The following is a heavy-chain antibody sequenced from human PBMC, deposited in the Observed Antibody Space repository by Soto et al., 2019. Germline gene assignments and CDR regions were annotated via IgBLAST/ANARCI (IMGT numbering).Heavy chain of an antibody. CDR2: INHRGGT. D-gene: IGHD4-4*01. CDR3: AGERTTISTFRSYYYGMDV. J-gene: IGHJ6*02. V-gene: IGHV4-34*01. CDR1: GGSFSGYH. Sequence: SETLSLTCAVYGGSFSGYHWNWIRQPPGKGLEWIGEINHRGGTNYNPSLKSRVTISVDTSKNQFSLKLSSVTAADTAVYYCAGERTTISTFRSYYYGMDVWDQGTTVTVSS.